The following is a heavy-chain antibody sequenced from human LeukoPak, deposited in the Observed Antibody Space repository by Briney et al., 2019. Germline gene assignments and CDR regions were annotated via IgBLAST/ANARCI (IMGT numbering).Heavy chain of an antibody. CDR2: ISSSSSYI. J-gene: IGHJ5*02. V-gene: IGHV3-21*01. Sequence: KPGGSLRLSCAASGFTFSSYSMNWVRQAPGKGLEWVSSISSSSSYIYYADSVKGRFTISRDNAKNSLYLQMNSLRAEDTAVYYCAREIVAAGKMVDPWGQGTLVTVSS. CDR3: AREIVAAGKMVDP. D-gene: IGHD6-13*01. CDR1: GFTFSSYS.